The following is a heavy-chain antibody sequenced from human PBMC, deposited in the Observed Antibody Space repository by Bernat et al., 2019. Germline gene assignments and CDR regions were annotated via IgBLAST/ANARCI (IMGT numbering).Heavy chain of an antibody. D-gene: IGHD1-1*01. J-gene: IGHJ6*02. CDR1: GFTFSSHG. V-gene: IGHV3-30*18. CDR3: AKDRAGAMEYYYGMEV. CDR2: ISYDGSNK. Sequence: QMQLVESGGGVVQPGRSLRLSCAASGFTFSSHGMHWVRQAPGKGLEWVAVISYDGSNKYYADSVKGRFTISRYKSKNTLYLQRNSLRIEDTAVYYCAKDRAGAMEYYYGMEVWGQGTTVTVSS.